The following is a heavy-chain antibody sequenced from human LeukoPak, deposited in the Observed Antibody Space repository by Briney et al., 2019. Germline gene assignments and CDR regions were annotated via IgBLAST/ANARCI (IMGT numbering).Heavy chain of an antibody. Sequence: SVKVSCKASGYTFTSYDINWVRQATGQGLEWMGWMNPNSGNTGYAQKFQGRVTMTRNTSISTAYMELSSLRSEDTAVYYCARIATYYYDSSGYYYGYWGQGTLVTVSS. CDR3: ARIATYYYDSSGYYYGY. V-gene: IGHV1-8*01. J-gene: IGHJ4*02. D-gene: IGHD3-22*01. CDR1: GYTFTSYD. CDR2: MNPNSGNT.